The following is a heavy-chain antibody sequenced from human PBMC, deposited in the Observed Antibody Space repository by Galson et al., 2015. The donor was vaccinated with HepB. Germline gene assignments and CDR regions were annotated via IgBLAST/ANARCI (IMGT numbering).Heavy chain of an antibody. CDR3: GREPGNYYGSGSHYDV. CDR1: GGSISNSYYY. Sequence: TLSLTCTVSGGSISNSYYYWGWVRQPPGKGLEWIGSIYYSGKTYYNLSLKSRLTISVDTSKNQFSLKVSSVTAADTAVYYCGREPGNYYGSGSHYDVWGQGTTVTVSS. V-gene: IGHV4-39*07. J-gene: IGHJ6*02. CDR2: IYYSGKT. D-gene: IGHD3-10*01.